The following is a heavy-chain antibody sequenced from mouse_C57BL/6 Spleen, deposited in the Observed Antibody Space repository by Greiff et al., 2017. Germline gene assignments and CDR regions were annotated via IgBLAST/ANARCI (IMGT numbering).Heavy chain of an antibody. CDR2: ISGGGGNT. Sequence: EVKLMESGGGLVKPGGSLKLSCAASGFTFSSYTMSWVRQTPEKRLEWVATISGGGGNTYYPDSVKGRFTISRDNAKNTLDLQMSSLRSEDTALYYCARRASITTVVALAYWGQGTLVTVSA. J-gene: IGHJ3*01. CDR3: ARRASITTVVALAY. D-gene: IGHD1-1*01. CDR1: GFTFSSYT. V-gene: IGHV5-9*01.